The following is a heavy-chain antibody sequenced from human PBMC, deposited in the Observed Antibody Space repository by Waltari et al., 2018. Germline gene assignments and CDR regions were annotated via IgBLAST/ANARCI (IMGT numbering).Heavy chain of an antibody. CDR2: IFPGDSHT. D-gene: IGHD3-10*02. CDR1: GYSFTSYL. CDR3: ASSKSPSMFNAGDAFDV. Sequence: VPLVHSGPETQRRGACLKISCQGSGYSFTSYLIAGVRRPAGTGLEWMGIIFPGDSHTRYSPSFQGQVTISADKSIRTAYLQWSTLKASDTAMYYCASSKSPSMFNAGDAFDVWGQGTMVTVSS. V-gene: IGHV5-51*03. J-gene: IGHJ3*01.